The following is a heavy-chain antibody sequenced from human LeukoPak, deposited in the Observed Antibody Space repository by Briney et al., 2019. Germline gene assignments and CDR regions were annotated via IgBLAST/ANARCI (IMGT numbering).Heavy chain of an antibody. V-gene: IGHV3-7*01. D-gene: IGHD3-3*02. Sequence: GGSLRLSYASSGFTFSIYWMSGVRQAPGKGLEGVANIKQDGSEICYVDSVKGRFTISRDNAKNSLYLQMNSLGAEDTAVYYCARGRIFGVVIYWRQGTLVRVSS. CDR1: GFTFSIYW. CDR3: ARGRIFGVVIY. J-gene: IGHJ4*02. CDR2: IKQDGSEI.